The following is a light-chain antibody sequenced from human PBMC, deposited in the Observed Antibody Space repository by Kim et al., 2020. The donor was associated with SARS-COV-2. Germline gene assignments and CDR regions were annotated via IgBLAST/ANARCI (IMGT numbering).Light chain of an antibody. Sequence: RATISCKSSQNGLHRSNKKNYLSWYQQKPGQSPKLLIYWASTRESGVPDRFSGSGSGTDFTLTISSLQAEDVAIYYCQQYYSSPPTFGQGTKLEI. J-gene: IGKJ2*01. CDR3: QQYYSSPPT. CDR2: WAS. V-gene: IGKV4-1*01. CDR1: QNGLHRSNKKNY.